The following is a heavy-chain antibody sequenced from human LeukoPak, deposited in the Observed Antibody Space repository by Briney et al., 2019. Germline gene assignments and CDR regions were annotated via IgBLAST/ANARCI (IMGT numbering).Heavy chain of an antibody. CDR1: GGSISSYY. CDR2: IYYSGST. J-gene: IGHJ6*03. CDR3: ARVGSKIDGYRYYYYYYMDV. Sequence: SETLSLTCAVTGGSISSYYWSWIRQPPGKGLEWIGYIYYSGSTNYNPSLKSRVTISVDTSKNQFSLKLSSVTAADTAVYYCARVGSKIDGYRYYYYYYMDVWGKGTTVTISS. V-gene: IGHV4-59*01. D-gene: IGHD5-24*01.